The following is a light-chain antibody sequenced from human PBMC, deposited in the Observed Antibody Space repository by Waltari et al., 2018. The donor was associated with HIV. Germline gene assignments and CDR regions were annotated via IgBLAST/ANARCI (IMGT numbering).Light chain of an antibody. V-gene: IGLV1-51*01. Sequence: QSLLTQPPSVSAASGQKVTIPCAGSSSNIGNNYVSWYQQLPGTAPKLLIYDNNKRPSGIPDRFSGSKSGTSATLGITGLQTGDEADYCCGTWDSSLSAVVFGGGTKVTVL. CDR2: DNN. CDR1: SSNIGNNY. J-gene: IGLJ2*01. CDR3: GTWDSSLSAVV.